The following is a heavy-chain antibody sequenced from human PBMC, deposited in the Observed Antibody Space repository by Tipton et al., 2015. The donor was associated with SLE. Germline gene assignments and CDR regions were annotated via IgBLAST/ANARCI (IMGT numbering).Heavy chain of an antibody. CDR3: ARPDYGDLNYFDY. J-gene: IGHJ4*02. V-gene: IGHV4-61*05. CDR1: GGSISSSSYY. D-gene: IGHD4-17*01. Sequence: TLSLTCTVSGGSISSSSYYWGWIRQPPGKGLEWIGYIYYSGSTNYNPSLKSRVTISVDTSKNQFSPKLSSVTAADTAVYYCARPDYGDLNYFDYWGQGTLVTVSS. CDR2: IYYSGST.